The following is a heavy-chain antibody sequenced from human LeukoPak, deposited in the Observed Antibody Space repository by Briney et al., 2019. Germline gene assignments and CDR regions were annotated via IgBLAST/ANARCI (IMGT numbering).Heavy chain of an antibody. CDR3: ARDHYYVPDY. CDR1: GFSFSTSW. V-gene: IGHV3-74*03. D-gene: IGHD3-10*02. J-gene: IGHJ4*02. CDR2: IHSDGIGT. Sequence: AGESLRLSCAASGFSFSTSWMHWVRQAPEKGLVWVSRIHSDGIGTTYADSVKGRFTISRDSSKNTLDLQMNNQRAEDTAVYYCARDHYYVPDYWGQGTLVTVSS.